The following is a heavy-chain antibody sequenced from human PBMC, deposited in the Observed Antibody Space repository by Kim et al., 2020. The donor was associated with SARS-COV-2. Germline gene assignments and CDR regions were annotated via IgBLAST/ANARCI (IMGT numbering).Heavy chain of an antibody. CDR3: ARGAEDYYDSSGYYYYGMDV. J-gene: IGHJ6*02. CDR2: IWYDGSNK. CDR1: GFTFSSYG. D-gene: IGHD3-22*01. Sequence: EGSLRLSCAASGFTFSSYGMHWVRQAPGKGLEWVAVIWYDGSNKYYADSVKGRFTISRDNSKNTLYLQMNSLRAEDTAVYYCARGAEDYYDSSGYYYYGMDVWGQGTTVTVSS. V-gene: IGHV3-33*08.